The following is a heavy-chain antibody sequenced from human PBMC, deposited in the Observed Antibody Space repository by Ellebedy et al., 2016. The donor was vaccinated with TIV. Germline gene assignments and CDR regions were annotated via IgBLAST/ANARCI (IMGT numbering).Heavy chain of an antibody. Sequence: GGSLRLSCAASGFTFSSYWMHWVRQAPGKGLVWVSRINSDGSSTSYADSVKGRFTISRDNSKNTLYLQMSSLRVEDTAKYYCARDFRALGDSTGIAVTWGQGTLVTVSS. V-gene: IGHV3-74*01. J-gene: IGHJ1*01. CDR1: GFTFSSYW. CDR3: ARDFRALGDSTGIAVT. CDR2: INSDGSST. D-gene: IGHD1-26*01.